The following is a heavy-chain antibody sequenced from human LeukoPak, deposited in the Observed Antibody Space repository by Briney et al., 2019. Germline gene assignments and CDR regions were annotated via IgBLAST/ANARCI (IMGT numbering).Heavy chain of an antibody. CDR2: IYPGDSDT. J-gene: IGHJ4*02. CDR3: ARRDSSWTVNLDY. D-gene: IGHD6-13*01. Sequence: GESLKISCKGSGYSFTSYWIGWVRQMPGKGPEWMGIIYPGDSDTRYSPPFQGQVTISAAKSISTAYLQWSSLKASDTAMYYCARRDSSWTVNLDYWGQGTLVTVSS. V-gene: IGHV5-51*01. CDR1: GYSFTSYW.